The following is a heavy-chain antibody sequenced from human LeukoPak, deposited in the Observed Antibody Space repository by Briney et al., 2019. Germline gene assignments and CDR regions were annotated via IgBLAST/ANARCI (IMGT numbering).Heavy chain of an antibody. J-gene: IGHJ4*02. D-gene: IGHD4-17*01. CDR3: ARFDPTVLYYSDY. CDR1: GGSFSGYY. Sequence: SETLSLTCAVYGGSFSGYYWSWIRQPPGKGLEWIGEINHSGSTNYNPSLKSRVTISVDTSKNQFSLKLSSVTAADTAVYYCARFDPTVLYYSDYWGQGTLVTVSS. V-gene: IGHV4-34*01. CDR2: INHSGST.